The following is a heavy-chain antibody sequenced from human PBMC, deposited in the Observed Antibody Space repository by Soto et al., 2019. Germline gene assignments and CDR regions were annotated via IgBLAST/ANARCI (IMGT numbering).Heavy chain of an antibody. CDR2: IYYRGST. CDR3: ARLIKKGSGWKGPDY. J-gene: IGHJ4*02. D-gene: IGHD3-22*01. CDR1: GGSSSSSSYY. V-gene: IGHV4-39*01. Sequence: PSETLSLTCTVSGGSSSSSSYYWGWIRKPPGKGLEWIGSIYYRGSTYYNPSLKSRVTISVDTSKNQFSLKLNSVTAADTAVFYCARLIKKGSGWKGPDYWGQGTLVTVSS.